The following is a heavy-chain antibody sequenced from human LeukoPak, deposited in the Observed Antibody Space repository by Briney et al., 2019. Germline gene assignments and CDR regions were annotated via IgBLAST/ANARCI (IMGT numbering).Heavy chain of an antibody. CDR1: GGSISSYY. CDR2: IYSGST. V-gene: IGHV4-4*07. Sequence: KPSETLSLTCTVSGGSISSYYWSWIRQPAGKGLEWIGRIYSGSTNYNPSLKSRVTISVDTSKNQFSLNLTSVTAADTAFYCASEEMVATASRNFIGAFEIWGQGTLVTVSS. D-gene: IGHD2-21*02. J-gene: IGHJ3*02. CDR3: ASEEMVATASRNFIGAFEI.